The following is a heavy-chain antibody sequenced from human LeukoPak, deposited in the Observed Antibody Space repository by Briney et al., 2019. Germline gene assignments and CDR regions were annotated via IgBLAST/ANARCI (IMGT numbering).Heavy chain of an antibody. J-gene: IGHJ2*01. CDR2: ISSRSSTI. V-gene: IGHV3-48*01. D-gene: IGHD5-24*01. Sequence: PGGSLRLSWAASGFTFSSYSMNWVRQAPGKGLEWVSYISSRSSTIYYADSVKGRFTISRDNAKNSLYLQMNSLRAEDTAVYYCARAPQRDGYNSYWYFDLWGRGTLVTVSS. CDR3: ARAPQRDGYNSYWYFDL. CDR1: GFTFSSYS.